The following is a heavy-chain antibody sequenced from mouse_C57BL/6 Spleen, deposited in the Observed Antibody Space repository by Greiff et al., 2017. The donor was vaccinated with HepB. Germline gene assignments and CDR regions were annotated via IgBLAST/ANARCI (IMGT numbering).Heavy chain of an antibody. CDR2: IDPSDSYT. CDR1: GYTFTSYW. J-gene: IGHJ3*01. V-gene: IGHV1-69*01. Sequence: VQLQQPGAELVMPGASVKLSCKASGYTFTSYWMHWVKQRPGQGLEWIGEIDPSDSYTNYNQKFKGKSTLTVDKSSSTAYMQLSSLTSEDSAVYYCARDGLGERAWFADWGEGTLVTVSA. D-gene: IGHD3-3*01. CDR3: ARDGLGERAWFAD.